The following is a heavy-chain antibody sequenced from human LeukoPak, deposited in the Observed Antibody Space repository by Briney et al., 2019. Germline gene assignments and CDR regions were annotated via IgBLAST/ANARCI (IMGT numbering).Heavy chain of an antibody. J-gene: IGHJ4*02. CDR2: ISISGSKT. CDR1: GSTFSSYA. CDR3: ANEIRPNDY. Sequence: PGGSLRLSCAASGSTFSSYAMSWIRQAPGKGLEWVSAISISGSKTYYADSVKGRFTISRDNSKNTLYLQMNSLRAEDTAVYCANEIRPNDYWGQGTQVTVSS. V-gene: IGHV3-23*01. D-gene: IGHD4-17*01.